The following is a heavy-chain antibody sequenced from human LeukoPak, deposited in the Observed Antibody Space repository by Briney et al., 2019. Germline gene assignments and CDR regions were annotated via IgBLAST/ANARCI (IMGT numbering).Heavy chain of an antibody. D-gene: IGHD4-17*01. Sequence: GGSLRLSCAAFGFTVSSNYMSWVRQPPGKGLEWVAVLYRAGDTYYADSVKGRFTISRDNSKNTLYLQMNSLRAEDTAVYYCARDPDGDYGMDVWGQGTTVTVSS. CDR3: ARDPDGDYGMDV. CDR2: LYRAGDT. J-gene: IGHJ6*02. CDR1: GFTVSSNY. V-gene: IGHV3-66*01.